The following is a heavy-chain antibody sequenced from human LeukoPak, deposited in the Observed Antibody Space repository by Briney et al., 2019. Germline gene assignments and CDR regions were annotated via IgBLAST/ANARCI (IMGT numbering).Heavy chain of an antibody. CDR3: ARGLSSISNWFDP. CDR2: IYPGDSDT. D-gene: IGHD3-16*02. CDR1: GYSFTSYW. Sequence: GESLKISCKGSGYSFTSYWIGWVRQMPGKGLEWMGIIYPGDSDTRDSPSFQGQVTISTDKSISTAYLQWSSLKASDTAMYYCARGLSSISNWFDPWGQGTLVTVSS. V-gene: IGHV5-51*01. J-gene: IGHJ5*02.